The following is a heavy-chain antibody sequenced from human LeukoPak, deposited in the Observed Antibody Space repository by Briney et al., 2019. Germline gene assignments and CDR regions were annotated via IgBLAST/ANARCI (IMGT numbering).Heavy chain of an antibody. J-gene: IGHJ4*02. D-gene: IGHD3-22*01. CDR2: INPNSGGT. CDR3: ARLRHSYDSSD. Sequence: ASVKVSCKASGYTFTDYYIHWVRQAPGQGLECMGWINPNSGGTYYAQKFQGSVTMTIDTSISTAYMELSRLRSDDTAVYYCARLRHSYDSSDWGQGTPVTVSS. V-gene: IGHV1-2*02. CDR1: GYTFTDYY.